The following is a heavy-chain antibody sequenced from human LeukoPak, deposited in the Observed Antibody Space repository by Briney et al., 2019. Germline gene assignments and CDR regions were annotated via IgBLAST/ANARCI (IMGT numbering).Heavy chain of an antibody. D-gene: IGHD3-22*01. CDR2: IYTSGST. V-gene: IGHV4-61*02. J-gene: IGHJ3*02. CDR1: GGSISSGSYY. CDR3: AGGYYDSSGYYPDAFDI. Sequence: SETLSLTCTVSGGSISSGSYYWSWIRQPAGKGLEWIGRIYTSGSTNYNPSLKSRVTTSVDTSKNQFSLKLSSVTAADTAVYYCAGGYYDSSGYYPDAFDIWGQGTMVTVSS.